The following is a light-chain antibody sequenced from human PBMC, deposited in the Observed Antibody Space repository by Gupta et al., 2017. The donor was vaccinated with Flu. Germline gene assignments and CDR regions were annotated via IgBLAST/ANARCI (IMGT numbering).Light chain of an antibody. V-gene: IGKV2-30*01. J-gene: IGKJ2*02. CDR1: QSLVYKNGITY. CDR3: MRGTHPWT. Sequence: EVVLSQSPLSLSVTLGQAASISCRSSQSLVYKNGITYLTWFQQRQGHSTRRLIYEVSSRDSGAPHRFSGSGAVTDFTLKISWVEAEDVVVYCWMRGTHPWTFGQGTRLEI. CDR2: EVS.